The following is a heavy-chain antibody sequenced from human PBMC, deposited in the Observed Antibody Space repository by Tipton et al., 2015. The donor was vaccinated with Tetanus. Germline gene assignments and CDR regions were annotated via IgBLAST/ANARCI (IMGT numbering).Heavy chain of an antibody. V-gene: IGHV3-33*01. D-gene: IGHD3-22*01. CDR2: IWYDGSNK. J-gene: IGHJ2*01. CDR1: GFTFSSYG. Sequence: SLRLSCAASGFTFSSYGMHWVRQAPGKGLEWVAVIWYDGSNKYYADSVKGRFTISRDNSKNTLYLQMNSLRAEDTAVYYCARDLWRKFYYDSSGSDWYFDLWGRGTLVTVSS. CDR3: ARDLWRKFYYDSSGSDWYFDL.